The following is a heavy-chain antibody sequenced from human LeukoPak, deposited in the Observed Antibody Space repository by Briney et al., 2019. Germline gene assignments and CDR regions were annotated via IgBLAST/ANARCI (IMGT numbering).Heavy chain of an antibody. CDR2: INPNSGGT. J-gene: IGHJ6*03. V-gene: IGHV1-2*06. Sequence: ASVKVSCKASGYTFTGYYMHWVRQAPGQGLEWMGRINPNSGGTNYAQKFQGRVTMTGDTSISTAYMELSRLRSDDTAVYYCAREGRVTMVRGVRGYYYYYMDVWGKGTTVTVSS. D-gene: IGHD3-10*01. CDR3: AREGRVTMVRGVRGYYYYYMDV. CDR1: GYTFTGYY.